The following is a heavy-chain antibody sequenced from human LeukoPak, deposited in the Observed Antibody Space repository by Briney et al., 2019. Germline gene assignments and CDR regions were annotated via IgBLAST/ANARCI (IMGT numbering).Heavy chain of an antibody. CDR1: GGTFSSYA. CDR3: ARVYYGSGSYLDY. J-gene: IGHJ4*02. CDR2: IIPILGIA. V-gene: IGHV1-69*04. D-gene: IGHD3-10*01. Sequence: SVKVSCKASGGTFSSYAISWVRQAPGQGLEWMGRIIPILGIANYAQKFQGRVTITADTSTSTAYMELRSLRSDDTAVYYCARVYYGSGSYLDYLGQGTLGTVSS.